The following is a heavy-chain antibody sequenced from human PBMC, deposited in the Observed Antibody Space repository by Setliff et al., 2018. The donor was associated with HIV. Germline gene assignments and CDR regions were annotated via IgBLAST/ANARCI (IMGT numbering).Heavy chain of an antibody. CDR3: ARVFYDYVWGSYRLRPVSCEI. CDR1: DGPFSGHY. CDR2: INDGGST. Sequence: KPSETLSLTCAVADGPFSGHYWSWIRQAPGKGLGWIGEINDGGSTNCNPSLKSRVTISVDTSKRQFSLNLTSVTAADTAAYYCARVFYDYVWGSYRLRPVSCEIWGQGTVVTVSS. J-gene: IGHJ3*02. D-gene: IGHD3-16*02. V-gene: IGHV4-34*01.